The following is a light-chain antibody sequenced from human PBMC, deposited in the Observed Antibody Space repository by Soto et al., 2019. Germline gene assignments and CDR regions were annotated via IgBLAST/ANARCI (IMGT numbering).Light chain of an antibody. CDR3: SSYTGSSTVV. CDR1: SSDVGGYNY. CDR2: EVS. Sequence: QSALTQPASVSGSPGQAITISCTGTSSDVGGYNYVSWHQQHPGKAPKLIIYEVSNRPSGVSNRFSGSKSGNTASLTISGLQAEDEADYYCSSYTGSSTVVFGGGTKLPVL. V-gene: IGLV2-14*01. J-gene: IGLJ2*01.